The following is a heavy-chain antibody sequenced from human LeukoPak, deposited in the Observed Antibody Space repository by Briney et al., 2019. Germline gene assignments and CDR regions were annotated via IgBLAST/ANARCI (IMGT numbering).Heavy chain of an antibody. J-gene: IGHJ4*02. CDR3: ARVRAAAVPYYFDY. V-gene: IGHV4-39*07. CDR1: VAPSAVVVTT. CDR2: ST. D-gene: IGHD6-13*01. Sequence: SETLSLTCISLVAPSAVVVTTGAGSASPRGRGWTGLRVSTYYNPSLKSRVTISVDTSKNQFSLKLSSVTAADTAFYYCARVRAAAVPYYFDYWGQGTLVTVSS.